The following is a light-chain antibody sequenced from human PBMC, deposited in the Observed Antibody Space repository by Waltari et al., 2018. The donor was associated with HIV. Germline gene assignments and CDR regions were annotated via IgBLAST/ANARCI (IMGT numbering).Light chain of an antibody. CDR3: GTWDSSLSLV. J-gene: IGLJ2*01. V-gene: IGLV1-51*01. CDR1: SSNIGNNY. Sequence: QSVLTQPPSVSAAPGQKVTISCSGSSSNIGNNYVSWYQQLPGTAHKLLIYDNNKRPSGIPDRFSGSKSGTSATLGITGLQTGDEADYYCGTWDSSLSLVFGGGTKLTVL. CDR2: DNN.